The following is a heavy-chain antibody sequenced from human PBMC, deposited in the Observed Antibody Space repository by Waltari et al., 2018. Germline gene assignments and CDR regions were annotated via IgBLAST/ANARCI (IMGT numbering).Heavy chain of an antibody. V-gene: IGHV3-48*01. CDR1: GFTFGVPS. CDR3: ATEPAPGAGINY. Sequence: EVQLVESGGGLVQPGGSLRLSCAGSGFTFGVPSMHWISQATGQGLEWVSYISASSSAIYYADSVKGRFTISRDNAKNLLFLQMSNLGAEDMAVYYCATEPAPGAGINYWGQGILVTVSS. D-gene: IGHD6-19*01. J-gene: IGHJ4*02. CDR2: ISASSSAI.